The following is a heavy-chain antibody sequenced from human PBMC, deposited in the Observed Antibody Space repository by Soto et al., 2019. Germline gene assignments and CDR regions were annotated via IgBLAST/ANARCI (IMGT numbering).Heavy chain of an antibody. CDR1: GGSISSGGYS. D-gene: IGHD6-6*01. J-gene: IGHJ5*02. CDR2: IYHSGST. CDR3: ARGGSWIAARLRWDNWFDP. Sequence: SETLSLTCAVSGGSISSGGYSWSWIRQPPGKGLEWIGYIYHSGSTYYNPSLKSRVTISVDRSKNQFSLKLSSVTAADTAVYYCARGGSWIAARLRWDNWFDPWGQGTLVTVSS. V-gene: IGHV4-30-2*01.